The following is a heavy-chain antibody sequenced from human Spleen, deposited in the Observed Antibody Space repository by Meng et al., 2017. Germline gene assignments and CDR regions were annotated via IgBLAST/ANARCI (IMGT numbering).Heavy chain of an antibody. D-gene: IGHD5-24*01. CDR2: IYYSGST. J-gene: IGHJ4*02. CDR1: GGSIRSNNYY. V-gene: IGHV4-39*07. Sequence: QLQLQESGPGLVKPSETLSLTCTVSGGSIRSNNYYWGWIRQPPGKGLEWIGSIYYSGSTYYNPSLKSRVTISVDTSRNQFSLRLTSMTAADTAVYYCARATIPDYWGQGTLVTSPQ. CDR3: ARATIPDY.